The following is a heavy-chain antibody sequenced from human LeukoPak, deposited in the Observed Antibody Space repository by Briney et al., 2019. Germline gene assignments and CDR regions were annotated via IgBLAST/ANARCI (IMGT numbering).Heavy chain of an antibody. Sequence: GESLKISCKGSGYSFTSYWIGWVRQMPGKGLEWMGIIYPGDSDTRYSPPFQGQVTISAGKSISTAYLQWSSLKASDTAMYYCARHSYDFWSGYYFQHWGQGTLVTVSS. CDR3: ARHSYDFWSGYYFQH. J-gene: IGHJ1*01. CDR2: IYPGDSDT. D-gene: IGHD3-3*01. V-gene: IGHV5-51*01. CDR1: GYSFTSYW.